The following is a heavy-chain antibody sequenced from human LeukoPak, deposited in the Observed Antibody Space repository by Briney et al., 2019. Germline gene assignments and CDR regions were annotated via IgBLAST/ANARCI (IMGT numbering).Heavy chain of an antibody. CDR3: ARQPNRVGTHPYYFDY. CDR1: GGSISSYY. V-gene: IGHV4-59*01. CDR2: IYYSGST. J-gene: IGHJ4*02. D-gene: IGHD4-23*01. Sequence: PSETLSLTCTVSGGSISSYYWSWIRQPPGKGLEWIGYIYYSGSTNYNPSLKSRVTISVDTSKNQFSLKLSSVTAADTAVYYCARQPNRVGTHPYYFDYWGQGTLVTVSS.